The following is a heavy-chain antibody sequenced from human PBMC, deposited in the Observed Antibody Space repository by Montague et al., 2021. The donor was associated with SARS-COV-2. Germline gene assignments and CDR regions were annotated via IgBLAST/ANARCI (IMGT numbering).Heavy chain of an antibody. CDR3: VKGSGYP. V-gene: IGHV4-61*01. CDR2: IYDSGXT. J-gene: IGHJ5*02. CDR1: GDSVISDKYY. D-gene: IGHD3-22*01. Sequence: SETLSLTCTVTGDSVISDKYYWCWIRQPPGKGLEWIGFIYDSGXTXYNPSLHSRVTITIDTSKNQFSLNLMSVTPADTAVYYCVKGSGYPWGQGTLVTVSS.